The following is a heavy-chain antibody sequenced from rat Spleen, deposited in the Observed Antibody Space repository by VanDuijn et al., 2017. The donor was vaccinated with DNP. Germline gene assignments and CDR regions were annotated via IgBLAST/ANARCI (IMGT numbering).Heavy chain of an antibody. CDR3: ARSGDSTYIYFDY. V-gene: IGHV3-1*01. J-gene: IGHJ2*01. CDR1: GYSITSNY. CDR2: ISYSGNT. D-gene: IGHD1-2*01. Sequence: EVQLQESGSGLVKPSQSLSLTCSVTGYSITSNYWGWIRKFPGNKMEYIGHISYSGNTNYNPSLKSRISITRDTSKNQFFLKVTSVTTEDTATYNCARSGDSTYIYFDYWGQGVMVTVSS.